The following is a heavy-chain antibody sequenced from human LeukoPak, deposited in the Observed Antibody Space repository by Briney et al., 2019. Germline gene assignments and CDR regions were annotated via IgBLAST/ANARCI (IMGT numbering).Heavy chain of an antibody. CDR3: AREYSAFDF. J-gene: IGHJ4*02. V-gene: IGHV4-61*08. CDR2: IYYSGST. CDR1: VDPITISSDY. Sequence: SETLSLTCTVSVDPITISSDYKWTWIRQPPRKGLEWIGYIYYSGSTNYNPSLQSRVTISVDTSNNQFSLKLTSVTAADTAVYDCAREYSAFDFWGQGTLVTVSS. D-gene: IGHD5-12*01.